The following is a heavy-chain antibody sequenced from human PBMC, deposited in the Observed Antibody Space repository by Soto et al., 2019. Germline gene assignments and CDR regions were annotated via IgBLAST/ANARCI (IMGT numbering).Heavy chain of an antibody. CDR2: IYYSGST. D-gene: IGHD4-17*01. CDR3: ARLGLPVYEITVTRYFDY. Sequence: QVQLQESGPGLVKPSQTLSLTCTVSGGSISSGGYYWSWIRQHPGKGLEWIGYIYYSGSTYYNPSLKSRVTISVDTSKNQFSLKLSSVTAADTAVYYCARLGLPVYEITVTRYFDYWGQGTLVTVSS. J-gene: IGHJ4*02. CDR1: GGSISSGGYY. V-gene: IGHV4-31*03.